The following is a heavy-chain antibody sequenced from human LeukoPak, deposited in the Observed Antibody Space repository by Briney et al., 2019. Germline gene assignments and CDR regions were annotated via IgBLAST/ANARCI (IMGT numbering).Heavy chain of an antibody. CDR2: IYYSGST. CDR1: GGSISSYY. CDR3: ARGRYSSGWYRGSYFDY. Sequence: PSETLSLTCTVSGGSISSYYWSWIRQPPGKGLEWIGYIYYSGSTNYNPSLKSRVTISVDTSKNQFSLKLSSVTAADTAVYYCARGRYSSGWYRGSYFDYWGQGTLVTVSS. D-gene: IGHD6-19*01. V-gene: IGHV4-59*01. J-gene: IGHJ4*02.